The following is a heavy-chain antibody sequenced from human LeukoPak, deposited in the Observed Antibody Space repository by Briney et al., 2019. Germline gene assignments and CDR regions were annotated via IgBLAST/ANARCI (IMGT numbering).Heavy chain of an antibody. CDR2: ISSSSSYI. CDR3: ARDSRVVAAMDYYYGMDV. V-gene: IGHV3-21*01. CDR1: GFTFSSYS. Sequence: GGSLRLSCAASGFTFSSYSMNWVRQAPGKGLEWVSSISSSSSYIYYAESVKGRFTISRDNAKNSLYLQMNSLRAEDTAVYYCARDSRVVAAMDYYYGMDVWGQGTTVTVSS. D-gene: IGHD2-15*01. J-gene: IGHJ6*02.